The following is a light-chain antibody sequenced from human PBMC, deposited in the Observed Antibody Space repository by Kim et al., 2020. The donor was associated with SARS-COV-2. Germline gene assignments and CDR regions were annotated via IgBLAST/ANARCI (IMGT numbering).Light chain of an antibody. J-gene: IGLJ2*01. Sequence: GKSVTISCSGSSSNLGSNYVYWYQQLPGTAPKPLIYRNNLRPSGVPDRFSGSKSGTSASLAISGLRSEDEADYYCAAWDDSLSGWVFGGGTKLTVL. CDR1: SSNLGSNY. V-gene: IGLV1-47*01. CDR3: AAWDDSLSGWV. CDR2: RNN.